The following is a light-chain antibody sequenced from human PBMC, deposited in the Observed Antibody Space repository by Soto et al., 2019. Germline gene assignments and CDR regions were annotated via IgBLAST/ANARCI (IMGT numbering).Light chain of an antibody. CDR3: PQYGDSPQT. Sequence: EIVLTQSPGTLSFSPGERATLSCRTSQSVTTSYLAWYQQKPGQAPRLLIYGTSNRATGIPDRFSGSGSAKDFTLTISRLEPEDFAVHYCPQYGDSPQTSGQGTQV. CDR2: GTS. CDR1: QSVTTSY. V-gene: IGKV3-20*01. J-gene: IGKJ1*01.